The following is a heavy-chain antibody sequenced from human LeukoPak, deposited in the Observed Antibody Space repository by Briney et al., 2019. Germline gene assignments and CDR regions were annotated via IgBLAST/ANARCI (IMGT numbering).Heavy chain of an antibody. J-gene: IGHJ4*02. CDR2: IIPIFGTA. D-gene: IGHD3-10*01. Sequence: ASVKVSCKTSGGTFSNYAISWVRQAPGQGLEYMGGIIPIFGTANYAQKFQVRVTITADESTSTAYMELSSLRSEDTAVYFCARGRFGLLWFGELERWGQGTLVTVSS. CDR1: GGTFSNYA. CDR3: ARGRFGLLWFGELER. V-gene: IGHV1-69*13.